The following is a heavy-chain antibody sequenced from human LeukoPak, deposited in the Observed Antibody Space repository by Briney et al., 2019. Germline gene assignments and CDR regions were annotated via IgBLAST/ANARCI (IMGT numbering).Heavy chain of an antibody. CDR3: ARDLPVAGNYYYYGMDV. CDR1: GGSISSYY. D-gene: IGHD6-19*01. J-gene: IGHJ6*02. Sequence: SETLSLTCTVSGGSISSYYWSWIRQPPGKGLEWIGYIYYSGSTNYNPSLKSRVTISVDTSKNQLSLKLSSVTAADTAVYYCARDLPVAGNYYYYGMDVWGQGTTVTVSS. V-gene: IGHV4-59*01. CDR2: IYYSGST.